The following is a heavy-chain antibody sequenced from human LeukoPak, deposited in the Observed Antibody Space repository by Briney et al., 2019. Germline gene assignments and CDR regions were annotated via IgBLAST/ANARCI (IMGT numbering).Heavy chain of an antibody. CDR3: VRQIGSGAFDL. D-gene: IGHD2-2*03. Sequence: SETLSLTCTVSGGFITSSFYWSWIRQSPGKGLEWIGYIYNSGGTKYNPSLKSRLTISVDTTKNQFSLTLTSVIVADTALYYCVRQIGSGAFDLWGRDRVVIVSS. CDR2: IYNSGGT. V-gene: IGHV4-59*08. J-gene: IGHJ3*01. CDR1: GGFITSSFY.